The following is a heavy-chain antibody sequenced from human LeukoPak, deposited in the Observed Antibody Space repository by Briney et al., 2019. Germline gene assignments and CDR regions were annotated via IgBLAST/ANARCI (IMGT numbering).Heavy chain of an antibody. CDR3: ANGHSSGYSVDY. J-gene: IGHJ4*02. Sequence: GGSLRLSCAASGFTFSSYGMHWVRQAPGKGLEWVAVISYDGSNKYYADSVKGRFTISRDNSKNTLYLQMNSLRAEDTAVYYCANGHSSGYSVDYWGQGTLVTVSS. V-gene: IGHV3-30*18. D-gene: IGHD3-22*01. CDR1: GFTFSSYG. CDR2: ISYDGSNK.